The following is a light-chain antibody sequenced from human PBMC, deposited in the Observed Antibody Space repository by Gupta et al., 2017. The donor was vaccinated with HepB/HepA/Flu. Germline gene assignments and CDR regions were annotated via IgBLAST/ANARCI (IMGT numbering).Light chain of an antibody. CDR3: MVWPSNFVL. V-gene: IGLV5-37*01. Sequence: PVLTHPPSSSASPGESARLTCTLPGDIHVGSHSIYWYQQKPGSPPRDLLHYFSDSDKGQGSGVPSRFSASKDASATMATLLISGLQADDEDDYYCMVWPSNFVLFGGGTKLTVL. J-gene: IGLJ2*01. CDR1: GDIHVGSHS. CDR2: YFSDSDK.